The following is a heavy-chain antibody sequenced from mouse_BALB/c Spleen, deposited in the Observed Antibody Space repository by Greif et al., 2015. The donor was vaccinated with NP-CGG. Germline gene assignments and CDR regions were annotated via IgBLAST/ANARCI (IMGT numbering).Heavy chain of an antibody. J-gene: IGHJ1*01. CDR1: GFDFSRYW. CDR3: ARRYNYGRYFDV. D-gene: IGHD1-1*01. CDR2: INPDSSTI. Sequence: EVQGVESGGGLVQPGGSLKLSCAASGFDFSRYWMSWVRQAPGKGLEWIGEINPDSSTINYTPSLKDKFIISRDNAKNTLYLQMSKVRSEDTALYYCARRYNYGRYFDVWGAGTTVTVSS. V-gene: IGHV4-1*02.